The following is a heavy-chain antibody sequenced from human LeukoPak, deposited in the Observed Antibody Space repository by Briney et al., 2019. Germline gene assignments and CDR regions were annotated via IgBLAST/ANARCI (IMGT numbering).Heavy chain of an antibody. CDR1: GGSISSGGYS. Sequence: SQTLSLTCAVSGGSISSGGYSWSWIRQPPGKGLEWIGYIYHSGSTYYNPSLKSRVTISVDRFKNQFSLKLSSVTAADTAVYYCARVGGYYDSSGENDAFDIWGQGTMVTVSS. CDR2: IYHSGST. V-gene: IGHV4-30-2*01. D-gene: IGHD3-22*01. J-gene: IGHJ3*02. CDR3: ARVGGYYDSSGENDAFDI.